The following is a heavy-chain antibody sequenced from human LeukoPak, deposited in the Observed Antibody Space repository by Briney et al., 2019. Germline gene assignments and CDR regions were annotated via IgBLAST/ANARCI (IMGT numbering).Heavy chain of an antibody. V-gene: IGHV3-21*01. Sequence: GGSLRLSCAASGFTFRRYSMNWVRQAPGKGLEWVSTISSGSDYIYYADSVRGRFTISGDNFRNSVFLEVNSLRAEDTAIYHCARDLSLATPGGFDYWGQGILVTVSS. J-gene: IGHJ4*02. D-gene: IGHD1-26*01. CDR3: ARDLSLATPGGFDY. CDR2: ISSGSDYI. CDR1: GFTFRRYS.